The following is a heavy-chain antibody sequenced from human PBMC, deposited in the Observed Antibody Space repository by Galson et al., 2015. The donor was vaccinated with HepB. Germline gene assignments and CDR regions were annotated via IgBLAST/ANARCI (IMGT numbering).Heavy chain of an antibody. J-gene: IGHJ4*02. V-gene: IGHV3-23*01. D-gene: IGHD4-17*01. CDR2: ISGSGGST. Sequence: SLRLSCAASGFTFSSYAMNWVRQAPGKGLEWVSVISGSGGSTYYADSVKGRFTISRDNSKNTLYLQMNSLRAEDTAIYYCAKDGATVTTFFDYWGQGTLVTVSS. CDR1: GFTFSSYA. CDR3: AKDGATVTTFFDY.